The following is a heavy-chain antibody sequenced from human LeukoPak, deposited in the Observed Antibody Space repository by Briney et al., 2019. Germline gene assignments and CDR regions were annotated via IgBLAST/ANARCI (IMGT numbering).Heavy chain of an antibody. CDR1: GFTVSSNY. CDR3: ARESAGLGNFDY. Sequence: TGGSLRLSCAASGFTVSSNYMSWVRQAPGKGLEWVSVIYSGGRTNYADSVKGRFIISRDNSRNTLYLQMNSLRAEDTAVYYCARESAGLGNFDYWGQGTLVTVSS. V-gene: IGHV3-66*01. D-gene: IGHD7-27*01. CDR2: IYSGGRT. J-gene: IGHJ4*02.